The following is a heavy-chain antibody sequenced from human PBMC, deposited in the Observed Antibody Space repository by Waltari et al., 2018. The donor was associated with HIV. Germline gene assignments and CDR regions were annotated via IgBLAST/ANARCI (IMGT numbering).Heavy chain of an antibody. V-gene: IGHV4-31*03. CDR3: AREGAQGSARIKGKSYNWFDP. D-gene: IGHD5-18*01. CDR1: GGSISSGGYY. Sequence: QVQLQESGPGLVKPSQTLSLTCTVPGGSISSGGYYWSWIRLHPGTGLEWIGYIYYSGSTYYNPSLKSRVTISVDTSKNQFSLKLSSVTAADTAVYYCAREGAQGSARIKGKSYNWFDPWGQGTLVTVSS. CDR2: IYYSGST. J-gene: IGHJ5*02.